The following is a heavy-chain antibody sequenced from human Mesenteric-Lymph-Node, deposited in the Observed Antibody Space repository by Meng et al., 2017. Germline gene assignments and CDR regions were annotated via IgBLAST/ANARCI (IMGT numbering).Heavy chain of an antibody. J-gene: IGHJ4*02. CDR1: GGSISSGGYY. D-gene: IGHD4-11*01. CDR3: ARDRTTGRYFDY. V-gene: IGHV4-30-4*01. CDR2: IYYSGST. Sequence: VQRQESGPGLVKPSQTLSLTCTVSGGSISSGGYYWSWIRQHPGKGLEWIGYIYYSGSTYYNPSLKSRVTISVDTSKNQFSLKLSSVTAADTAVYYCARDRTTGRYFDYWGQGTLVTVSS.